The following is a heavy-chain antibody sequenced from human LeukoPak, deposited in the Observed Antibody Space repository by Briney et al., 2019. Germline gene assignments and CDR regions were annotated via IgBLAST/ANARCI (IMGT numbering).Heavy chain of an antibody. J-gene: IGHJ4*02. D-gene: IGHD3-16*01. CDR1: EFTFDDYA. V-gene: IGHV3-9*01. CDR2: ISWNSGTR. CDR3: ASQPSFGHLLSGFHFDY. Sequence: GGSLRLSCAASEFTFDDYAMHWVRQAPGKGLEGVSGISWNSGTRAYADSVKGRFTISRDNAKNSLYLQMNSLRADDTALYYCASQPSFGHLLSGFHFDYWGQGTLVTVSS.